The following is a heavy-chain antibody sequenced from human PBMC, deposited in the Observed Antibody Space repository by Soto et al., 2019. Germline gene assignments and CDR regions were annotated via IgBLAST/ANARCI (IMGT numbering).Heavy chain of an antibody. V-gene: IGHV3-43*01. Sequence: EVQLVQSGSVVIHPGGSLRLSCAASGFTFDDYMMHWVRQAPGKGLEWVSLITWDGRTAYYTGSVRGRFTISRDNSENSLYLQMDGLTPEGTALYYCGKDGGTGAIDHWGQGTLVSVSS. CDR3: GKDGGTGAIDH. CDR2: ITWDGRTA. D-gene: IGHD1-26*01. CDR1: GFTFDDYM. J-gene: IGHJ4*02.